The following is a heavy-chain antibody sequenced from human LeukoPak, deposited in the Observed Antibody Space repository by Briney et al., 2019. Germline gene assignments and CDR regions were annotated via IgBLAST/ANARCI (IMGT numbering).Heavy chain of an antibody. D-gene: IGHD3-3*01. Sequence: GASVKVSCKASGYTFTGYYMHWVRQAPGQGLEWMGRINPNSGGTNYAQKFQGRVTMTRDTSISTAYMELSRLRSDDTAVYYCARDLSGYDFWSGGYYYYYYMDVWGKGTTVTVSS. J-gene: IGHJ6*03. CDR2: INPNSGGT. CDR1: GYTFTGYY. CDR3: ARDLSGYDFWSGGYYYYYYMDV. V-gene: IGHV1-2*06.